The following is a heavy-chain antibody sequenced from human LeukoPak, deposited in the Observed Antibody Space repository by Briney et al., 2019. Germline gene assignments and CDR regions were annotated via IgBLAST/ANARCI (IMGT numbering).Heavy chain of an antibody. V-gene: IGHV1-18*01. D-gene: IGHD3-10*01. CDR2: ISAYNGKT. J-gene: IGHJ6*03. Sequence: ASVKVSCKASGYTFTSYGISWVRRAPGQGPEWMGWISAYNGKTNYAQKLQGRVTTTTDTSTSTADMGLRSLRADDTAVHCCARLVGERPVVSCYYYYMDVWGEGTTVTVSS. CDR1: GYTFTSYG. CDR3: ARLVGERPVVSCYYYYMDV.